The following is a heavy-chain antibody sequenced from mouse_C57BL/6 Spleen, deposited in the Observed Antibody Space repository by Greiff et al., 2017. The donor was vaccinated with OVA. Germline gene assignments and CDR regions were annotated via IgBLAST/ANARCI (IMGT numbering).Heavy chain of an antibody. CDR1: GFTFSSYA. J-gene: IGHJ2*01. D-gene: IGHD4-1*02. Sequence: EVNLVESGGGLVKPGGSLKLSCAASGFTFSSYAMSWVRQTPEKRLEWVATISDGGSYTYYPDNVKGRFTISRDNAKNNLYLQMSHLKSEDTAMYYCARERQLGHDYWGQGTTLPVSS. CDR2: ISDGGSYT. V-gene: IGHV5-4*01. CDR3: ARERQLGHDY.